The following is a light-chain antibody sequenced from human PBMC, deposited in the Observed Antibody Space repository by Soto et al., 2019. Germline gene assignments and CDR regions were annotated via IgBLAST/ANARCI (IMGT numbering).Light chain of an antibody. J-gene: IGLJ1*01. CDR1: SSDVGSYNY. CDR3: SSYTSNNTPYV. Sequence: QSALTQPRSVSGSPGQSITISCTGSSSDVGSYNYVSWYQQHPGQAPKFMIYDVNKRPSGVSHRFSGSKSGNTASLTISGLQADDEADYYCSSYTSNNTPYVFGTGTKVTVL. CDR2: DVN. V-gene: IGLV2-11*01.